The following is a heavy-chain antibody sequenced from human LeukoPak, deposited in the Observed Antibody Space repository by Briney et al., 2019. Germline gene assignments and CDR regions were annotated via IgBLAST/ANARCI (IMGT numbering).Heavy chain of an antibody. Sequence: GGSLRLSCAASGFTFSSYAMSWVRQAPGKGLEWASAISGSGGSTYYADSVKGRFTISRDNPKNTLYLQMNSLRAEDTAVYYCAKAYIVAANYYYYMDVWGKGTTVTVSS. CDR3: AKAYIVAANYYYYMDV. CDR2: ISGSGGST. CDR1: GFTFSSYA. V-gene: IGHV3-23*01. J-gene: IGHJ6*03. D-gene: IGHD5-12*01.